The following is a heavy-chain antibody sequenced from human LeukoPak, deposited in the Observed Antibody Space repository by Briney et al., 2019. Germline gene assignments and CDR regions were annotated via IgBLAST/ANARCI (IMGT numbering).Heavy chain of an antibody. CDR3: ARDLSGSYADY. D-gene: IGHD1-26*01. J-gene: IGHJ4*02. CDR1: GFTFSGSA. CDR2: IKQDGSEK. V-gene: IGHV3-7*01. Sequence: GGSLRLSCVASGFTFSGSAMHWVRQAPGKGLEWVANIKQDGSEKYYVDSVKGRFTISRDNAKNSLYLQMNSLRAEDTAVYYCARDLSGSYADYWGQGTLVTVSS.